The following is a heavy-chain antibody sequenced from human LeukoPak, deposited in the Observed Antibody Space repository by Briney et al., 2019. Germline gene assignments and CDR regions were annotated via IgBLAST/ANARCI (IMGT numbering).Heavy chain of an antibody. J-gene: IGHJ4*02. D-gene: IGHD6-6*01. Sequence: PSETLSLTCTVSGGSISSYYWSWIRQPPGKGLEWIGYIYYSGSTNYNPSLKSRVTISVDTSKNQFSLKLSSVTAADTAVYYCARYSGPPRSSRYFDYWGQGTLVTVSS. V-gene: IGHV4-59*01. CDR1: GGSISSYY. CDR2: IYYSGST. CDR3: ARYSGPPRSSRYFDY.